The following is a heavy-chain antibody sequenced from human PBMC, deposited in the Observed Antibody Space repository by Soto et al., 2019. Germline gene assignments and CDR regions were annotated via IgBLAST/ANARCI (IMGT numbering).Heavy chain of an antibody. D-gene: IGHD2-15*01. CDR1: GFTFSSYA. CDR3: AKDRLRGYCSGGSCLRFDY. V-gene: IGHV3-23*01. J-gene: IGHJ4*02. Sequence: EVQLLESGGGLVQPGGSLRLSCAASGFTFSSYAMSWVRQAPGKGLEWVSVISGSGGSTYYADSVKGRSTISRDNSKNTLYLQMNSLRAEDTAVYYCAKDRLRGYCSGGSCLRFDYWGQGTLVTVSS. CDR2: ISGSGGST.